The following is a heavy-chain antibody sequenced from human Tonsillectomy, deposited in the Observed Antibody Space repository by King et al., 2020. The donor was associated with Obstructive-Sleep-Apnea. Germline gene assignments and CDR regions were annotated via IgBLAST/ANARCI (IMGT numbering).Heavy chain of an antibody. CDR3: SRHYGSYIFGWTDY. J-gene: IGHJ4*02. CDR1: GYSFTNYW. V-gene: IGHV5-51*01. CDR2: IYPGDSDT. D-gene: IGHD6-19*01. Sequence: QLVQSGAEVKKPGESLKISCKGSGYSFTNYWIGWVRQMPGKGLEWMGIIYPGDSDTRYSPSFQGKVTISADKSISTAYLQWSSLKASDTAMSSCSRHYGSYIFGWTDYWGQGTRVPVSS.